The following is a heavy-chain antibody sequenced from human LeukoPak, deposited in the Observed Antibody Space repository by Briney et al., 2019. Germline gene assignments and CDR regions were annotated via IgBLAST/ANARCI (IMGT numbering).Heavy chain of an antibody. CDR2: ISGSAHKI. CDR1: GITFSNYA. V-gene: IGHV3-23*01. CDR3: ARDGAMGHFDY. J-gene: IGHJ4*02. D-gene: IGHD4/OR15-4a*01. Sequence: PGGSLRLSCVASGITFSNYAVSWVRQAPEKGLDWVSVISGSAHKIRYADSVKGRFTISRDNSENIVYLQMNNLRVEDTAVYYCARDGAMGHFDYWGQGTLVTVSS.